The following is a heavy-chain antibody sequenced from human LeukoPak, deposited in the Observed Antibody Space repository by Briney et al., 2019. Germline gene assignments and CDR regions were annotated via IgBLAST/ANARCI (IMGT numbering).Heavy chain of an antibody. V-gene: IGHV4-39*07. J-gene: IGHJ5*02. Sequence: KPSETLSLTCTVSGGSISSSSYYWGWIRQPPGKGLEWIASIYYSGSTYYNPSLKSRVTISVDTSKSQFSLKLSSVTAADTAVYYCARHFKHVRSGTQHWFDPWGQGTLVTVSS. CDR3: ARHFKHVRSGTQHWFDP. CDR1: GGSISSSSYY. D-gene: IGHD1-14*01. CDR2: IYYSGST.